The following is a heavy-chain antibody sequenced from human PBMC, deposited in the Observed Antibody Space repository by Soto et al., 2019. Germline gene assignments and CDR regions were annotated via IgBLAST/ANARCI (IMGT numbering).Heavy chain of an antibody. D-gene: IGHD5-12*01. CDR1: GGSISSGGYY. Sequence: SETLSLTCTVSGGSISSGGYYWSWIRQHPGKGLEWIGYIYYSGSTYYNPSLKSRVTISVDTSKNQFSLKLSSVTAADTAVYYCASEVRRDGYNYSIRFADWGQGTLVTVSS. CDR3: ASEVRRDGYNYSIRFAD. CDR2: IYYSGST. J-gene: IGHJ4*02. V-gene: IGHV4-31*03.